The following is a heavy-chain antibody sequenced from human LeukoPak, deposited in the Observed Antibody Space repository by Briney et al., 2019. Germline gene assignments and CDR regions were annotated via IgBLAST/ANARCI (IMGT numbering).Heavy chain of an antibody. CDR3: ARDQTYSGSGIYTYFDY. D-gene: IGHD3-10*01. Sequence: SETLSLTCTVSGGSISSGGYYWSWIRQHPGKGLEWIGYIYYSGSPYYNPSLRSRVTISADTSKNHFSLKLSSVTAADTAVYYCARDQTYSGSGIYTYFDYWGQGILVTVSS. J-gene: IGHJ4*02. CDR2: IYYSGSP. V-gene: IGHV4-31*03. CDR1: GGSISSGGYY.